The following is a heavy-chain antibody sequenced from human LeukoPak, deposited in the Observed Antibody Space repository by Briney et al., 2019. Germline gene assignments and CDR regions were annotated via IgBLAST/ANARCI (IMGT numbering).Heavy chain of an antibody. Sequence: GGSLRLSCAAAGFTFSSYAMTWVRQAPGKGLEWVSVISSSGGSTYYADSVKGRFTISRDNSKNTLYLQMNSLRAEDTAVYYCAKVRGRWFGEFYFDYWGQGTLVTVSS. CDR2: ISSSGGST. J-gene: IGHJ4*02. D-gene: IGHD3-10*01. CDR1: GFTFSSYA. V-gene: IGHV3-23*01. CDR3: AKVRGRWFGEFYFDY.